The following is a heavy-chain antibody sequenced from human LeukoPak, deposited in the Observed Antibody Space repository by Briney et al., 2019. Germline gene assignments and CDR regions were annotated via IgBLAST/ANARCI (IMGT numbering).Heavy chain of an antibody. D-gene: IGHD6-19*01. CDR3: AKDLGYSSSFDY. J-gene: IGHJ4*02. CDR1: GFTFSSYA. Sequence: GGSLRLSCAASGFTFSSYAMSWVRQAPGKGLEWVSAISGSGGSTYYADSVKGRFTISRDNSKSTLYLQMNSLRAEDTAVYYCAKDLGYSSSFDYWGQGTLVTVSS. V-gene: IGHV3-23*01. CDR2: ISGSGGST.